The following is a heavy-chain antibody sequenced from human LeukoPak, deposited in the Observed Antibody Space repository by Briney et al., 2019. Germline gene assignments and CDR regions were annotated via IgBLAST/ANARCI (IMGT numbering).Heavy chain of an antibody. CDR3: ATLTTLYYYDSSGYCNY. J-gene: IGHJ4*02. CDR1: GYTLTELS. Sequence: ASVKVSCTVSGYTLTELSMHWVRQAPGKGLGWVGGFDPEDGETIYAQTFQGRVTMTEDTSTDTAYMELSSLRSEDTAVYYCATLTTLYYYDSSGYCNYWGQGTLVTVSS. CDR2: FDPEDGET. D-gene: IGHD3-22*01. V-gene: IGHV1-24*01.